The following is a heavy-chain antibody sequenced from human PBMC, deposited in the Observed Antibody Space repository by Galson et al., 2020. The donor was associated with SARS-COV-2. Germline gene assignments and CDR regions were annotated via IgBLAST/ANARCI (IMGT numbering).Heavy chain of an antibody. Sequence: GGSLRLSCAVSGFTFSNYAMSWVRQAPGKGLEWVAVIGGSGGSTYYADSVKGRFTISRDNSKNTLHLQMNGLRAEDTAVYYCARSPPASTSGTSIYFDYWGQGTQVTVSS. CDR2: IGGSGGST. V-gene: IGHV3-23*01. CDR1: GFTFSNYA. D-gene: IGHD3-10*01. J-gene: IGHJ4*02. CDR3: ARSPPASTSGTSIYFDY.